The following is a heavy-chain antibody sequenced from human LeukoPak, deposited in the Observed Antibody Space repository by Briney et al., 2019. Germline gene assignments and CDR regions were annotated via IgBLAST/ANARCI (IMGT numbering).Heavy chain of an antibody. Sequence: GRSLRLSCAASGFTFSSYAMHWVRQAPGKGLEWVAVISYDGSNKYYADSVKGRFTISRDNSKNTLYLQMNSLRAEDTAVYYCAKTRPLDSSSWSHGDYWGRGTLVTVSS. CDR2: ISYDGSNK. CDR1: GFTFSSYA. D-gene: IGHD6-13*01. CDR3: AKTRPLDSSSWSHGDY. J-gene: IGHJ4*02. V-gene: IGHV3-30*04.